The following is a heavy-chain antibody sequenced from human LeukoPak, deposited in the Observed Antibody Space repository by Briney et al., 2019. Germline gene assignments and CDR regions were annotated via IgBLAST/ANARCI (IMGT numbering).Heavy chain of an antibody. CDR2: IYNSGYT. CDR1: GGSISSGTYY. Sequence: SESLSLTCAVSGGSISSGTYYWSWIRQPAGKGLEWIGRIYNSGYTNYNPSLKSRVTISVDTSKNQFSLKLSSVTAADTAVYYCATAKTLLRYYYFDYWGQGTLVTVSS. V-gene: IGHV4-61*10. D-gene: IGHD3-9*01. J-gene: IGHJ4*02. CDR3: ATAKTLLRYYYFDY.